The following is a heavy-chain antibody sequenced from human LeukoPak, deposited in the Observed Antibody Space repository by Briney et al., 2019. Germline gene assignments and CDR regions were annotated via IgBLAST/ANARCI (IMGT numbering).Heavy chain of an antibody. V-gene: IGHV1-18*01. CDR2: ISAYNGNT. CDR3: FQAEDGIRDCSGGSCYPNY. J-gene: IGHJ4*02. D-gene: IGHD2-15*01. Sequence: ASVKISCKAAGYTFTSYGISWVRQAPGPGLERMGWISAYNGNTNYAQKLQGRVHMTTDTSTSTAYMELRSLRSDDTAVYFFFQAEDGIRDCSGGSCYPNYWGQGTLVTVSS. CDR1: GYTFTSYG.